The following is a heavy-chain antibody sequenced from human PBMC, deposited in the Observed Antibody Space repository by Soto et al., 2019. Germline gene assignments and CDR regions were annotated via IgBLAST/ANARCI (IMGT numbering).Heavy chain of an antibody. V-gene: IGHV1-2*04. CDR1: GYTFTGYY. D-gene: IGHD5-18*01. Sequence: ASVKVSCKASGYTFTGYYMHWVRQAPGQGLEWMGWINPNGGGTNYAQKFQGWVTMTRDTSISTAYMELSRLRSDDTAVYYCARWGANTAMENYYYYYGMDVWGQGTTVTVSS. CDR3: ARWGANTAMENYYYYYGMDV. J-gene: IGHJ6*02. CDR2: INPNGGGT.